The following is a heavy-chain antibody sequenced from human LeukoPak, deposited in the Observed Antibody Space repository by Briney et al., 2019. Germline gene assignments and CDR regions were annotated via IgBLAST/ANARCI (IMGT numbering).Heavy chain of an antibody. V-gene: IGHV3-30*18. J-gene: IGHJ4*02. CDR1: GFTFSSYG. CDR2: ISYDGSNK. D-gene: IGHD6-19*01. CDR3: AKGRRSGWYVLIFDY. Sequence: GGSLRLSCAASGFTFSSYGMHWVRQAPGKGLEWVAVISYDGSNKYYADSVKGRFTISRDNSKNTLYLQMNSLRAEGTAVYYCAKGRRSGWYVLIFDYWGQGTLVTVSS.